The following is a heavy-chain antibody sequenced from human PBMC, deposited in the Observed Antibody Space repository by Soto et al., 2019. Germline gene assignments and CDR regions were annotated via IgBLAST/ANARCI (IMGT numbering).Heavy chain of an antibody. V-gene: IGHV4-59*01. J-gene: IGHJ6*02. CDR1: GGSISSYY. CDR2: IYYSGST. D-gene: IGHD5-18*01. Sequence: QVQLQESGPGLVKPSETLSLTCTVSGGSISSYYWSWIRQPPGKGLEWIGYIYYSGSTNYNPSPTSQVPISVATSKNEFSTALSSVPAADAAVYYCAPGGPGDSYGRGIDYDGLDVWGQGTTVTVSS. CDR3: APGGPGDSYGRGIDYDGLDV.